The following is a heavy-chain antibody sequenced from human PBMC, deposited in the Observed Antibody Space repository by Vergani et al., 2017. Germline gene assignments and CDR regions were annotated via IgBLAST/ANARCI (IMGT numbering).Heavy chain of an antibody. V-gene: IGHV4-59*01. Sequence: QVQLQESGPGLVKPSETLSLTCTVSGGSISSYYWSWIRQPPGKGLEWIGYSYYSGSTNYNPSLKSRVTISVDTSKNQFSLKLSSVTAADTAVYYCARGGTIFGVVISIRGADAFDIWGQGTMVTVSS. CDR3: ARGGTIFGVVISIRGADAFDI. D-gene: IGHD3-3*01. CDR1: GGSISSYY. CDR2: SYYSGST. J-gene: IGHJ3*02.